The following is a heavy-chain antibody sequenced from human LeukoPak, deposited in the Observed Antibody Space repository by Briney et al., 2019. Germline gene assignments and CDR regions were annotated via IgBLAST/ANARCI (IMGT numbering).Heavy chain of an antibody. CDR1: GGTFSSYA. V-gene: IGHV1-69*05. D-gene: IGHD3-3*01. Sequence: SVKVSCKASGGTFSSYAISWVRQAPGQGLEWMGGIIPIFGTANYAQKFQGRVTITTDESTSTAYMELSSLRSEDTAVYYCARDRTYDFWSGYYGPYYMDVWGKGTTVTVSS. CDR3: ARDRTYDFWSGYYGPYYMDV. CDR2: IIPIFGTA. J-gene: IGHJ6*03.